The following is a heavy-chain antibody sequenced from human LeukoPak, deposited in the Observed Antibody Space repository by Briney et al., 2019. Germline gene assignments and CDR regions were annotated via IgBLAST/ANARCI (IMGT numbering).Heavy chain of an antibody. CDR1: GYNFVTYA. CDR3: ARKNYGDRHPYDY. CDR2: INVGNGDT. Sequence: ASVKFCCKASGYNFVTYAMHCMHQAPGQWLELMGYINVGNGDTKYSQKFQGRVTFTRDTSASIAYMELSSLTSEDTAIYYCARKNYGDRHPYDYWGQGTLVTVSS. J-gene: IGHJ4*02. V-gene: IGHV1-3*01. D-gene: IGHD2-21*02.